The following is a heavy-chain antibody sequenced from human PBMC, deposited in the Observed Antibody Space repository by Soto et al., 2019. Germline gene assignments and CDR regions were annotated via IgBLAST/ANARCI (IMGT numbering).Heavy chain of an antibody. D-gene: IGHD3-22*01. CDR1: GFTFSGYA. CDR2: IGYDGSLE. V-gene: IGHV3-30-3*01. Sequence: QVQLVESGGGVAQPGRSLRVSCAASGFTFSGYAMHWVRQAPGKGLEWVAIIGYDGSLESYAESVKGRFTISRDNSNNTRFLLMNSLRPEDSALYYCAREHYDSSGYYRIDSWGQGTLVPVSS. CDR3: AREHYDSSGYYRIDS. J-gene: IGHJ4*02.